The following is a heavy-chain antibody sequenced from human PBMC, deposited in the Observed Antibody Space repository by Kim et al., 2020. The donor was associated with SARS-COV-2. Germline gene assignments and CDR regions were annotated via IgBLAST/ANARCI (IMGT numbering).Heavy chain of an antibody. CDR2: VNHSGST. Sequence: SETLSLTCAVYGGSFTDYYWSWIRQPPGKGLEWIGEVNHSGSTNYNPSLKNRVTLSTDTSKNQFSLTLRPVTAADTAFDFCARVAYNGYCEYWGQVTLVT. CDR3: ARVAYNGYCEY. J-gene: IGHJ4*02. D-gene: IGHD2-8*01. V-gene: IGHV4-34*01. CDR1: GGSFTDYY.